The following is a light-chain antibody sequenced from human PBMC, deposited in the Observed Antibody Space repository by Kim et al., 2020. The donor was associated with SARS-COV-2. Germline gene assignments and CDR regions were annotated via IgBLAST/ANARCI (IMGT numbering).Light chain of an antibody. V-gene: IGKV3-15*01. J-gene: IGKJ2*01. Sequence: VAPGETATLSCRASQSIDNNLAWYQQKPGQAPRLLIYAASTRATGIPARFSGSGSGTEFTLTISSLQSEDFAVYYCQQYNNWPPYTFGQGTKLEIK. CDR1: QSIDNN. CDR2: AAS. CDR3: QQYNNWPPYT.